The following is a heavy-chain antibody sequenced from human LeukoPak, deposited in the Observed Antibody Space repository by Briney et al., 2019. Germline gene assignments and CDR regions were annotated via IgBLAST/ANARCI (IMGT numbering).Heavy chain of an antibody. CDR2: IDPSSGDT. Sequence: ASVKVSCKASGYTFTNYYMHWVRQAPGQGLEWMGMIDPSSGDTMYAQKFQGIVTVTRDTSTSTVYMDLSSLTSEDTGVYFCAANPFDHWGQGTLVTVSS. V-gene: IGHV1-46*03. CDR3: AANPFDH. J-gene: IGHJ4*02. CDR1: GYTFTNYY.